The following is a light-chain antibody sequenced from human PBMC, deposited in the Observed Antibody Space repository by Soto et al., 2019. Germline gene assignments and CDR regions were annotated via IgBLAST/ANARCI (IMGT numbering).Light chain of an antibody. CDR3: QQYRSSPLT. J-gene: IGKJ4*01. CDR1: QSVTSSY. CDR2: GAS. V-gene: IGKV3-20*01. Sequence: EIVLTQSPATLSLSPGERATLSCRASQSVTSSYLAWYQQKPGQAPRLLIYGASRRATGIPDRFSGSGSGTDFTLTISRLEPEDFAVYYCQQYRSSPLTFGGGTKVEIK.